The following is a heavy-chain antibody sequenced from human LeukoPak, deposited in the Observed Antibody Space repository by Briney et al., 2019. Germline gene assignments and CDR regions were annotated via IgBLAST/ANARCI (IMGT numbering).Heavy chain of an antibody. Sequence: GGSLRLSCAASGFTFSSHDTHWVRQAPGKGLEWVSGFLTAGDTYYLGSVKGRFTISRENAKNSLYLQMNSLRAGDTAVYYCARVSTLNYYFDLWGRGTLVTVSS. V-gene: IGHV3-13*01. J-gene: IGHJ2*01. CDR3: ARVSTLNYYFDL. CDR1: GFTFSSHD. CDR2: FLTAGDT. D-gene: IGHD1-7*01.